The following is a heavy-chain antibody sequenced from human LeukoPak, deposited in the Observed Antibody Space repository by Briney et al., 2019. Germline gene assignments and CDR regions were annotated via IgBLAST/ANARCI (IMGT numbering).Heavy chain of an antibody. CDR1: GFTFSSYS. D-gene: IGHD5-12*01. CDR3: ARDVFVASDAFDI. CDR2: ISSSSSYI. V-gene: IGHV3-21*01. Sequence: PGGSLRLSCAASGFTFSSYSMNWVRQAPGKGLEWVSSISSSSSYIYYADSVKGRFTISRDNAKNSLYLQMNSLRAEDTAVYYCARDVFVASDAFDIWGHGTMVSVSS. J-gene: IGHJ3*02.